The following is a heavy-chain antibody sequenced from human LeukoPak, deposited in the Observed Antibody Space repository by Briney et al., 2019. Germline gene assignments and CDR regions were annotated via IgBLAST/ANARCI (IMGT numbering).Heavy chain of an antibody. CDR3: AREPLYYYDSSGYYHGAFDI. V-gene: IGHV4-30-2*01. CDR2: IYHSGST. J-gene: IGHJ3*02. D-gene: IGHD3-22*01. Sequence: PSQTLSLTCAVSGGSISSGGYSWSWIRQPPGKGLEWIGYIYHSGSTYYNPSLKSRVTISVDRSKNQFSLKLSSVTAADTAVYYCAREPLYYYDSSGYYHGAFDIWGQGTMVTVSS. CDR1: GGSISSGGYS.